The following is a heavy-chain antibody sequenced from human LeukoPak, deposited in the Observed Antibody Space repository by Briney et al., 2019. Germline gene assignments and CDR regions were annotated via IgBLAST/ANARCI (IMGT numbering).Heavy chain of an antibody. CDR1: GYTFTSYA. D-gene: IGHD3-10*01. CDR3: ARDHYYYGSGSYYNPLGY. Sequence: GASVKVSCKASGYTFTSYAMHWVRQAPGQRLEWMGWINAGNGNTKYSHNLQGRVTITRDTSASTAFMELSSLRSEDTAVYYCARDHYYYGSGSYYNPLGYWGQGTLVTVSS. CDR2: INAGNGNT. V-gene: IGHV1-3*01. J-gene: IGHJ4*02.